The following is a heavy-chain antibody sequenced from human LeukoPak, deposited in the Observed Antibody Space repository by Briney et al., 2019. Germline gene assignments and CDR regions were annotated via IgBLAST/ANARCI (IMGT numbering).Heavy chain of an antibody. CDR3: ANLDGSAFDI. Sequence: GGSLRLSCAASGFTFSSYGMHWVRQAPGKGLEWVAVISYDGSNKYYADSVKGRFTISRDNSKNTLYLQMNSLRAEDTAVYYCANLDGSAFDIWGQGTMVTVSS. CDR2: ISYDGSNK. CDR1: GFTFSSYG. D-gene: IGHD2-15*01. J-gene: IGHJ3*02. V-gene: IGHV3-30*18.